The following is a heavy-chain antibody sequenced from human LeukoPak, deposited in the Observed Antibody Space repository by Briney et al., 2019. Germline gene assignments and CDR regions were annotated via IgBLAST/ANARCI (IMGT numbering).Heavy chain of an antibody. J-gene: IGHJ4*02. CDR2: INGDGSTT. Sequence: GGSLRLSCAASGFTFSTYWMHWVRQTPGKGLVWVSRINGDGSTTTYADSVKGRFTISRDNAQNTLYLQMNSLRAEDTAVYYCARGGVDYWGQGTLVTVSS. V-gene: IGHV3-74*01. CDR1: GFTFSTYW. CDR3: ARGGVDY.